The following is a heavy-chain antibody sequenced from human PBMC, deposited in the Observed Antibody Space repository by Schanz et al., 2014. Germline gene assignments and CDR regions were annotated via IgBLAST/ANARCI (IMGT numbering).Heavy chain of an antibody. J-gene: IGHJ3*02. Sequence: EVQLLESGGGLVQPGGSLRLSCAASGFTFRSYAMSWVRQAPGKGLEWVSAISGRDGSTYYADSVRGRFTISRDNAKNTLYLQMNSLRAEDTAVYYCAKSDAFDIWGQGTLVTVSS. V-gene: IGHV3-23*01. CDR3: AKSDAFDI. CDR2: ISGRDGST. CDR1: GFTFRSYA.